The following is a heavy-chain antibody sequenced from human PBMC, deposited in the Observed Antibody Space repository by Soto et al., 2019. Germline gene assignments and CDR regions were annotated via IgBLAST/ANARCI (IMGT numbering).Heavy chain of an antibody. CDR2: INPSGGST. D-gene: IGHD6-19*01. Sequence: ASVKVSCKASGYTFTIYYMHCVLQAPGQGLEWMGIINPSGGSTSYAQKFQGRVTMTRDTSTSTVYMELSSLRSEDTAVYYCARDRLALLRGSGMDVWGQGTTVTVSS. V-gene: IGHV1-46*01. CDR1: GYTFTIYY. CDR3: ARDRLALLRGSGMDV. J-gene: IGHJ6*02.